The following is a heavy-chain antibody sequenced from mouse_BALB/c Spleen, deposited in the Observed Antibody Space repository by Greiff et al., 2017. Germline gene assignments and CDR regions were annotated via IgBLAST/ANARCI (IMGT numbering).Heavy chain of an antibody. J-gene: IGHJ2*01. V-gene: IGHV14-3*02. CDR2: IDPANGNT. Sequence: VQLQQSGAELVKPGASVKLSCTASGFNIKDTYMHWVKQRPEQGLEWIGRIDPANGNTKYDPKFQGKATITADTSSNTAYLQRSSLTSEDTAVYCCARGGLYHFDYWGQGTTLTVSS. CDR1: GFNIKDTY. CDR3: ARGGLYHFDY. D-gene: IGHD2-12*01.